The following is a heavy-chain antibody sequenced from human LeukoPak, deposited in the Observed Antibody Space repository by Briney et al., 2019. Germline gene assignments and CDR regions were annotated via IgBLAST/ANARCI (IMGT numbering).Heavy chain of an antibody. CDR3: AKDNDYYDSSGYFHLRYMPV. Sequence: GGSLRLSCAFCRFTFSSYAMSGVRQAPWKGLEWVASISGSGWSTYYADSVRGRFTTSRDNSKHTLSLQLNRLRAEHAAVYYCAKDNDYYDSSGYFHLRYMPVWGKGPTVTVSS. V-gene: IGHV3-23*01. CDR2: ISGSGWST. J-gene: IGHJ6*03. D-gene: IGHD3-22*01. CDR1: RFTFSSYA.